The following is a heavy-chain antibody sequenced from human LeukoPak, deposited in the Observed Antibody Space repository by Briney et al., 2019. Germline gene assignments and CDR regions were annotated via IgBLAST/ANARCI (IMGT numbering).Heavy chain of an antibody. CDR2: ISAYNGNT. V-gene: IGHV1-18*01. CDR1: GYTFTSYG. CDR3: ASGDIVATETYYHYYGMDV. J-gene: IGHJ6*02. Sequence: GASVKVSCKASGYTFTSYGISWVRQAPGQGLEWMGWISAYNGNTNYAQKLQGRVTMTTDTSTSTAYMELRSLRSDDTAVYYCASGDIVATETYYHYYGMDVWGQGTTVTVSS. D-gene: IGHD5-12*01.